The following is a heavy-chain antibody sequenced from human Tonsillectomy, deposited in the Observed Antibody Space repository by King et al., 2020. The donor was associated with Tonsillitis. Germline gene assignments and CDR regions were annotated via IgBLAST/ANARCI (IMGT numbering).Heavy chain of an antibody. J-gene: IGHJ4*02. D-gene: IGHD2-2*01. CDR3: ARDRHQLLDY. CDR2: ISAYNGNT. CDR1: GYTFPIYG. Sequence: QLVQSGAEVKKPGASVKVSCKASGYTFPIYGITWVRQAPGQGLECMGWISAYNGNTNFAQKPPGRVTMTTDTSTSTAYMELMSLRSDDTAVYYCARDRHQLLDYWGQGTLVTVSS. V-gene: IGHV1-18*01.